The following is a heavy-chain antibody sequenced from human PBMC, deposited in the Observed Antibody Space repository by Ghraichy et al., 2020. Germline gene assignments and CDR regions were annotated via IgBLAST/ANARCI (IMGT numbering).Heavy chain of an antibody. D-gene: IGHD2-2*01. CDR2: INHSGST. V-gene: IGHV4-34*01. CDR1: GGSFSGYY. CDR3: ARGYCSSTSCYERFRHYHYGMDV. Sequence: GSLSLTCAVYGGSFSGYYWSWIRQPPGKGLEWIGEINHSGSTNYNPSLKSRVTISVDTSKNQFSLKLSSVTAADTAVYYCARGYCSSTSCYERFRHYHYGMDVWGQGTTVTVSS. J-gene: IGHJ6*02.